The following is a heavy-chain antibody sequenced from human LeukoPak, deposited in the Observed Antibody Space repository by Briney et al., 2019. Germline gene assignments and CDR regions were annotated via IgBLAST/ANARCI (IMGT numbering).Heavy chain of an antibody. CDR3: ARGVARD. D-gene: IGHD2-15*01. CDR2: ISYDGSNK. CDR1: GFTFSSYA. Sequence: GGSLRLSCAASGFTFSSYAMHWVRQAPGKGLEWVAVISYDGSNKYYADSVKGRFTISRDNSKNTLYLQMNSLRAEDTAVYYCARGVARDWGQGTLVTVSS. J-gene: IGHJ4*02. V-gene: IGHV3-30*04.